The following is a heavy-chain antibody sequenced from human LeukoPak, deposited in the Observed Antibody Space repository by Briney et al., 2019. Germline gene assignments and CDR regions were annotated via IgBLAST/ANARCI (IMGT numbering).Heavy chain of an antibody. V-gene: IGHV3-7*01. CDR1: GFTFNNYW. CDR2: IKQDGSDQ. J-gene: IGHJ4*02. D-gene: IGHD7-27*01. Sequence: TGGSLRLSCAASGFTFNNYWMSWVRQAPAKGLEWVANIKQDGSDQSYVDSVKGRFTISRDNAQNSLYLQMDSLRTEDTAVYYCARGVWAPFDSWGQGTLVSVSS. CDR3: ARGVWAPFDS.